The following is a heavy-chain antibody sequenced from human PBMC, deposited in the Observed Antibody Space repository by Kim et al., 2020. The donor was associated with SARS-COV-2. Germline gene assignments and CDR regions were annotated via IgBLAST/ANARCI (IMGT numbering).Heavy chain of an antibody. CDR3: AKSGWTSWLAAVYYFDY. J-gene: IGHJ4*02. CDR1: GFTFSSYA. D-gene: IGHD6-19*01. CDR2: ISGSGGST. V-gene: IGHV3-23*01. Sequence: GGSLRLSCAASGFTFSSYAMSWVRQAPGKGLEWVSAISGSGGSTYYADSVKGRFTISRDNSKNTLYLQMNSLRAEDTAVYYCAKSGWTSWLAAVYYFDYWGQGTLVTVSS.